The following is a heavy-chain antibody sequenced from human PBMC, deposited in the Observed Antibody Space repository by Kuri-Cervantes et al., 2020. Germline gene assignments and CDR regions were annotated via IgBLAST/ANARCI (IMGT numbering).Heavy chain of an antibody. V-gene: IGHV1-46*01. CDR1: VYTFPHYY. D-gene: IGHD3-9*01. Sequence: SEKVPCQASVYTFPHYYMHWLGQAPGQGLEWMGIINPSGGSKSYQQQFQGRVTMTRDTFTSTVYLELSSLICQDPAVYYFSRVDPHYDILTGLLEAFDIWGQGTMVTVSS. J-gene: IGHJ3*02. CDR2: INPSGGSK. CDR3: SRVDPHYDILTGLLEAFDI.